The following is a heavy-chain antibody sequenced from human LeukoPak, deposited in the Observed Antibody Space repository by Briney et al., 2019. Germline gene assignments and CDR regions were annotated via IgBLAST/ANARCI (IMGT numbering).Heavy chain of an antibody. CDR1: GFTFSSYW. CDR2: IKQDGSDK. J-gene: IGHJ4*02. V-gene: IGHV3-7*04. Sequence: QAGRSLRLSCAGSGFTFSSYWMTWVSQAPGKGLEWVASIKQDGSDKYYADSVKGRFTISRDNAKNSLYLQMNSLRAEDTPVYYCARIYCSGGSCTFDYWGQGTLVTVSS. D-gene: IGHD2-15*01. CDR3: ARIYCSGGSCTFDY.